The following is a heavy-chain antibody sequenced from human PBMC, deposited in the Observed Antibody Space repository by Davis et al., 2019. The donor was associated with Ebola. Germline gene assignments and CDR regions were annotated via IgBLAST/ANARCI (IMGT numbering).Heavy chain of an antibody. CDR3: ARESIAAAGLYFDY. CDR1: GFTFSSYS. J-gene: IGHJ4*02. Sequence: GESLKISCAASGFTFSSYSMNWVRQAPGKGLEWVSYISSSCSTIYYADSVKGRFTISRDNAKNSLYLQMNSLRAEDTAVYYCARESIAAAGLYFDYWGQGTLVTVSS. CDR2: ISSSCSTI. D-gene: IGHD6-13*01. V-gene: IGHV3-48*01.